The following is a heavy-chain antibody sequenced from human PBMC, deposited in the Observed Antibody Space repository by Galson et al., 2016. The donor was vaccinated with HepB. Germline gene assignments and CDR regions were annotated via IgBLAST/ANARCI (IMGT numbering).Heavy chain of an antibody. J-gene: IGHJ4*02. Sequence: SLRLSCAASGFAFSRYWMHWVRQAPGKGLSWVSRINEDGTVTDYAASVNGRFTIYRDNAKNTLYLQINSLRAEDTAVYYCAKDLCGSEDRWGQGTLVTVSS. D-gene: IGHD5-12*01. CDR3: AKDLCGSEDR. CDR1: GFAFSRYW. CDR2: INEDGTVT. V-gene: IGHV3-74*01.